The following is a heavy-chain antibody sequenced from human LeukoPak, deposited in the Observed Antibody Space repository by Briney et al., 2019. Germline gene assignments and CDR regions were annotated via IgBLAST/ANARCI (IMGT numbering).Heavy chain of an antibody. CDR2: IYYSGST. CDR3: ARSAYSGTYPVLDF. V-gene: IGHV4-39*01. CDR1: GGSISSSSYY. Sequence: PSETLSLTCTVSGGSISSSSYYWGWIRQPPGKGLEWIGSIYYSGSTYYNPSLKSRVTISVDTSKNQFSLNLSSVTAADTAVYFCARSAYSGTYPVLDFWGQGILVTVSS. J-gene: IGHJ4*02. D-gene: IGHD1-26*01.